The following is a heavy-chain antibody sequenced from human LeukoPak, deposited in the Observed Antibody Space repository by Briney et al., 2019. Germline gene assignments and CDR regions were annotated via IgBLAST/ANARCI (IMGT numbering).Heavy chain of an antibody. V-gene: IGHV1-18*01. CDR2: ISAYNGNT. Sequence: ASVKVSCKTSGYTFASYGIRWVRQAPGQGLEWMGWISAYNGNTNYAQKFQGRVTMTTGTSTSAAYMELRSLRSDDTAVYYCARDRVFVDTAIVSPIQYFDYWGQGTLVTVSS. CDR1: GYTFASYG. D-gene: IGHD5-18*01. J-gene: IGHJ4*02. CDR3: ARDRVFVDTAIVSPIQYFDY.